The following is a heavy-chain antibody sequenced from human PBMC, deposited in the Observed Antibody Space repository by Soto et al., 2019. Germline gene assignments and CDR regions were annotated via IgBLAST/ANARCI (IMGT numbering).Heavy chain of an antibody. Sequence: QVQLVESGGGVVQPGRSLRLSCAASGFTFSSYGMHWVRQAPGKGLEWVAVIWYDGSNKYYGDSVRGRFTISRDNSKNTVYLQMNSLRVEDTAVYYCARSTTVTTGDSFDFRGQGTMVTVSS. V-gene: IGHV3-33*01. CDR1: GFTFSSYG. J-gene: IGHJ3*01. CDR3: ARSTTVTTGDSFDF. D-gene: IGHD4-17*01. CDR2: IWYDGSNK.